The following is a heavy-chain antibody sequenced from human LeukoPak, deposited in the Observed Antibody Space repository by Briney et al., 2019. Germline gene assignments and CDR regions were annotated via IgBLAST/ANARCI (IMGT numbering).Heavy chain of an antibody. CDR3: AREPSISQNWFDP. D-gene: IGHD2/OR15-2a*01. CDR1: GYTFTSYY. CDR2: IIPIFGTA. Sequence: ASVKVSCKASGYTFTSYYMHWVRQAPGQGLEWMGGIIPIFGTANYAQKFQGRVTITADESTSTAYMELSSLRSEDTAVYYCAREPSISQNWFDPWGQGTLVTVSS. J-gene: IGHJ5*02. V-gene: IGHV1-69*13.